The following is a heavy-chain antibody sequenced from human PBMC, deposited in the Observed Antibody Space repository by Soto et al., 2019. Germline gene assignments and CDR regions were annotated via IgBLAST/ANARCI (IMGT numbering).Heavy chain of an antibody. Sequence: SETLSLTCTVSGGSISSGGYYWSWIRQHPGKGLEWIGYIYYSGSTYYNPSLKSRVTISVDTSKNQFSLKLSSVTAADTAVYYCARVREYSGYDRHDAFDIWGQGTMVTVSS. D-gene: IGHD5-12*01. J-gene: IGHJ3*02. CDR3: ARVREYSGYDRHDAFDI. CDR2: IYYSGST. V-gene: IGHV4-31*03. CDR1: GGSISSGGYY.